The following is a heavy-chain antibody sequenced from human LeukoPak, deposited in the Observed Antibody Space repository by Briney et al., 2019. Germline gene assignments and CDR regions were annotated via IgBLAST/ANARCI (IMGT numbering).Heavy chain of an antibody. CDR3: AMERLSGFSFVH. V-gene: IGHV3-30*02. D-gene: IGHD3-3*01. Sequence: GGSLRLSCVASGFTRGMHWFRQAPGNGLEWVGFILFDGTDSDYADSVKGGFTISRDNSKNTLFLQLSSLKPEDTATYYCAMERLSGFSFVHWGQGTLVAVSS. CDR1: GFTRG. CDR2: ILFDGTDS. J-gene: IGHJ5*02.